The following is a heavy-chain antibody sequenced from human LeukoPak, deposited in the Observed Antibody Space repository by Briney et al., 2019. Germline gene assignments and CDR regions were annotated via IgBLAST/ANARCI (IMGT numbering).Heavy chain of an antibody. D-gene: IGHD6-19*01. CDR3: AKSLAVPASPDQ. Sequence: GGSLRLSCAASGFTFTYSAMTWVRRAPGKGLEWVSTVSGSGGNTYYADSVKGRFTISRDNSENTVSLQMNSPRAQDTAVYYCAKSLAVPASPDQCGQGTLVTVSS. J-gene: IGHJ4*02. CDR1: GFTFTYSA. V-gene: IGHV3-23*01. CDR2: VSGSGGNT.